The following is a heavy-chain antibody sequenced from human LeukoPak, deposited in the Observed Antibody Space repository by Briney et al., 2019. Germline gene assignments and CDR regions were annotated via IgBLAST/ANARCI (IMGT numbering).Heavy chain of an antibody. Sequence: GGSLRLSCAASGFNYSSYTMNWVRQAPGMGLEWLSYISASRDITYYADSVKGRFTISRDNSKSILYLQMNNLRAEDTAVYYCASRNCNRPSCYRGLLDYWGQGTLVTVSS. CDR3: ASRNCNRPSCYRGLLDY. D-gene: IGHD2-2*01. CDR1: GFNYSSYT. V-gene: IGHV3-48*01. CDR2: ISASRDIT. J-gene: IGHJ4*02.